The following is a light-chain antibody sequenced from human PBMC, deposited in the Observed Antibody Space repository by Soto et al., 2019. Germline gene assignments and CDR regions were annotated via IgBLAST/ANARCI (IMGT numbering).Light chain of an antibody. CDR3: QEYKSAT. Sequence: DIQMTQSPSTLSASVGDRVTITCRASQSISDWLAWYQQKPGKAPKLLIYDASTLQSGVPSRFSGSGSGTEFTLTISSLPPDDFATYYCQEYKSATFGQGTKLEIE. V-gene: IGKV1-5*01. CDR2: DAS. J-gene: IGKJ2*01. CDR1: QSISDW.